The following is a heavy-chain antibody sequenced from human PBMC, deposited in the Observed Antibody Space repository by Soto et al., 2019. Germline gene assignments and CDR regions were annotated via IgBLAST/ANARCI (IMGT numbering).Heavy chain of an antibody. CDR3: AREPRYCSGGSCCIMGDAFDM. CDR2: IYNEFT. D-gene: IGHD2-15*01. J-gene: IGHJ3*02. CDR1: GFSVTDIY. Sequence: EVQLVESGGGLVQPGGSLRLSCVASGFSVTDIYMNWVRQAPGKGLEWVSVIYNEFTDYADSVRGRFSISTDSSKNALYLQMNSLRAEDSAVYYCAREPRYCSGGSCCIMGDAFDMWGQGTKVTVSS. V-gene: IGHV3-66*01.